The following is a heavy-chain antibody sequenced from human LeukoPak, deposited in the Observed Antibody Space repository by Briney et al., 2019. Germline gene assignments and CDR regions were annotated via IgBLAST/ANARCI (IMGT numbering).Heavy chain of an antibody. D-gene: IGHD3-22*01. CDR1: GGSISSYY. CDR3: ARGSYDSSGYYDAFDI. Sequence: PSETLSLTCTVSGGSISSYYWSWIRQPAGKGLEWIGRIYTSGSTNYNPSLKSRVTMSVDTSKNQFSLKLSSVTAADTAVYYCARGSYDSSGYYDAFDIWGQGTMVTVFS. V-gene: IGHV4-4*07. CDR2: IYTSGST. J-gene: IGHJ3*02.